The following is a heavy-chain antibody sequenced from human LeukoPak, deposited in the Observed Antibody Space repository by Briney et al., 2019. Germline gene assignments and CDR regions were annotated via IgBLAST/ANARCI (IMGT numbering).Heavy chain of an antibody. Sequence: SVKVSCKASGGTFSSYAISCVRQAPGQGLEWMGGIIPIFGTANYAQKFQGRVTITTDESTSTAYMELSSLRSEDTAVYYCARGIAALLDWFDPWGQGTLVTVSS. CDR3: ARGIAALLDWFDP. CDR2: IIPIFGTA. V-gene: IGHV1-69*05. D-gene: IGHD6-13*01. J-gene: IGHJ5*02. CDR1: GGTFSSYA.